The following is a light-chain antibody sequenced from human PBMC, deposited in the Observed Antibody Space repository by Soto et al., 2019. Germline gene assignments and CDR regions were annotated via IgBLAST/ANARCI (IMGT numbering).Light chain of an antibody. CDR3: QQSYKT. Sequence: DIQMTQSPSTLSASVGDRVTITCRASQSISSWLAWYQQKQGKAPKLLIYDASSLESGVPSRFSGSGSGKDFTLTISSLQPEDFATYYCQQSYKTFGQGTKVDIK. CDR1: QSISSW. J-gene: IGKJ1*01. CDR2: DAS. V-gene: IGKV1-5*01.